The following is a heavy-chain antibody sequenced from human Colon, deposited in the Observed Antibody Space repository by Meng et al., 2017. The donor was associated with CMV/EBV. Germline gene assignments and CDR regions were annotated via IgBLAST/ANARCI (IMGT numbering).Heavy chain of an antibody. V-gene: IGHV4-4*02. Sequence: QGQLQVLGSGLVKPSGTLSPTCAVSGCSISSSNWGSWVRQPPGKGLEWIGEIYHSGSTNYNLSLKSRVTISVDKSKNPFSLKLSSVTAADTAVYYCARDLGAGYNWNYGYNWFDPWGQGTLVTVSS. CDR1: GCSISSSNW. J-gene: IGHJ5*02. CDR2: IYHSGST. CDR3: ARDLGAGYNWNYGYNWFDP. D-gene: IGHD1-7*01.